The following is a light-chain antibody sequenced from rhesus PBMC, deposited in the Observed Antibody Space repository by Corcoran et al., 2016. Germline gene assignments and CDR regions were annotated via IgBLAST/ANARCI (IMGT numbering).Light chain of an antibody. CDR2: YAS. CDR3: QQFNSLPFT. Sequence: DIQMTQSPSSVSASVGDRVTITCRATQDIRSYLAWYQQTPGKAHKLLIYYASTLQSGVPSRFSGSGSGTEFTLTISSLQPEDFATYYCQQFNSLPFTFGPGTRLDIK. J-gene: IGKJ3*01. V-gene: IGKV1-25*01. CDR1: QDIRSY.